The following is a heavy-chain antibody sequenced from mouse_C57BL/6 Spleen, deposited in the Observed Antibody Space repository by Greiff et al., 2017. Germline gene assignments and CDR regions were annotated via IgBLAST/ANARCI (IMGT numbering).Heavy chain of an antibody. CDR2: ISSGGSYT. Sequence: EVMLVESGGDLVKPGGSLKLSCAASGFTFSSYGMSWVRQTPDKRLEWVATISSGGSYTYYPDSVKGRFTISRDNAKNTLYLQMSSLKSEDTAMYYCARHRNYGNGYAMDYWGQGTSVTVSS. J-gene: IGHJ4*01. D-gene: IGHD1-1*01. V-gene: IGHV5-6*01. CDR1: GFTFSSYG. CDR3: ARHRNYGNGYAMDY.